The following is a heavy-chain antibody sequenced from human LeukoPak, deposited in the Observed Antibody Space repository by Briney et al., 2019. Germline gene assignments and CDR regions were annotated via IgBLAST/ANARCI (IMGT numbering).Heavy chain of an antibody. Sequence: SETLSLTCAVYGGSFSGYYWSWIRQPPGKGLEWIGEINHSGSTNYNPSLKSRVTISVDTSKNQFSLKLSSVTAADTAVYYCARGYCSSTSCPFDYWGQGTLVTVYS. CDR2: INHSGST. CDR3: ARGYCSSTSCPFDY. V-gene: IGHV4-34*01. CDR1: GGSFSGYY. D-gene: IGHD2-2*01. J-gene: IGHJ4*02.